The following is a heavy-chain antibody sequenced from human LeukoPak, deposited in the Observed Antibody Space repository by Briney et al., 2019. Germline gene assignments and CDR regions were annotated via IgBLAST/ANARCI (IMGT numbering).Heavy chain of an antibody. V-gene: IGHV4-59*12. D-gene: IGHD3-22*01. CDR1: GGSISSYY. Sequence: SETLSLTCTVSGGSISSYYWSWIRQPPGKGLEWIGYIYYSGSTNYNPSLKSRVTISVDTSKNQFSLKLRSVTAADTAMYYCARERYYYDGSGVNFDYWGQGTLVTVSS. J-gene: IGHJ4*02. CDR2: IYYSGST. CDR3: ARERYYYDGSGVNFDY.